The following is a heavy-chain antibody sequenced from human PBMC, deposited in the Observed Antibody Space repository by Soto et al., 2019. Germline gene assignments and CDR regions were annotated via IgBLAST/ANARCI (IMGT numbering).Heavy chain of an antibody. CDR3: ARAREGASITMILAY. V-gene: IGHV3-30-3*01. CDR2: ISYDGSNK. D-gene: IGHD3-22*01. J-gene: IGHJ4*02. CDR1: GFTFSSYA. Sequence: QVQLVESGGGVVQPGRSLRLSCAASGFTFSSYAMHWFRQAPGKGLEWVAVISYDGSNKYDANSVTGRFTISRDNSKNTMYLQMNSLRAEDTAVYYCARAREGASITMILAYWGQGTLVTVSS.